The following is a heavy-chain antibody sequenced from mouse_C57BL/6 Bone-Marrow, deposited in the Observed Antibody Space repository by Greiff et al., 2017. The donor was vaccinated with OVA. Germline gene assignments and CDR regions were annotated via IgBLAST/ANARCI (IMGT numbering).Heavy chain of an antibody. V-gene: IGHV1-7*01. CDR2: INPSSGYT. D-gene: IGHD2-1*01. CDR1: GYTFTSYW. Sequence: QVQLKESGAELAKPGASVKLSCKASGYTFTSYWMHWVKQRPGQGLEWIGYINPSSGYTKYNQKVKDKATLTAYKSSSTAYRQLSSLTYENSAVYYCAGYGNYLDYWGQGTTLTVSS. CDR3: AGYGNYLDY. J-gene: IGHJ2*01.